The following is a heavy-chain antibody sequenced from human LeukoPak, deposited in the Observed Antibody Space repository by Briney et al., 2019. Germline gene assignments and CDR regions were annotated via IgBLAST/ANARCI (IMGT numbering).Heavy chain of an antibody. Sequence: GGSLRLSCAASGFTFSSYSMNWVRQAPGKGLEWVSYISSSSSPVYYADSVKGRFTISRDNAKNSLYLQMNSLRAEDTAVYYCARVPRASYDSSGYGLCYFDYWGQGTLVTVSS. CDR1: GFTFSSYS. CDR3: ARVPRASYDSSGYGLCYFDY. V-gene: IGHV3-48*04. CDR2: ISSSSSPV. J-gene: IGHJ4*02. D-gene: IGHD3-22*01.